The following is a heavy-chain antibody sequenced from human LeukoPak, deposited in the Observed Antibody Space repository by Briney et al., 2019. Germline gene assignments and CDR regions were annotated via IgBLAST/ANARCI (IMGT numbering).Heavy chain of an antibody. Sequence: PGGSLRLSCAASGFTFSSYGMHRVRQAPGKGLEWVAFIRYDGYNKYSADSVKGRFTISRDNSKNTLYLQMNSLRAEDTAVYYCAKALDIVVIPPAQGSYYFDYWGQGTLVTVSS. J-gene: IGHJ4*02. CDR1: GFTFSSYG. D-gene: IGHD2-2*03. CDR3: AKALDIVVIPPAQGSYYFDY. V-gene: IGHV3-30*02. CDR2: IRYDGYNK.